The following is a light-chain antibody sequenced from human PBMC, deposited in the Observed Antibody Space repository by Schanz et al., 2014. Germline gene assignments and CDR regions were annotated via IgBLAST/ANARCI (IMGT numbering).Light chain of an antibody. V-gene: IGKV1-5*03. CDR1: QSIDNC. J-gene: IGKJ1*01. CDR3: QRYNAYPTWT. Sequence: DIQMTQSPSTLSASIGDRVTLTCRASQSIDNCLAWYQQKPGKAPKLLIYRASTLQTGVPSRFSGSGSGTEFTLTITSLQPDDFATYYCQRYNAYPTWTFGQGTKV. CDR2: RAS.